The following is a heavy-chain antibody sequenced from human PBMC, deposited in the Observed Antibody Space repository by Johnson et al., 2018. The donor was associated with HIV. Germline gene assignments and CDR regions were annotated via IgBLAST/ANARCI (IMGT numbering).Heavy chain of an antibody. CDR3: ASPEDTAVYYCAKVYCGGDCSFGGAAFNI. CDR1: GFTFNTYG. Sequence: EVQLVESGGGMIRPGGSLRLSCAASGFTFNTYGMSWVRQPPGKGLEWVSLITFNGGDTAYSDSVKGRFTISRDNAKNSRDLQLNSLRAEDTAVYYCASPEDTAVYYCAKVYCGGDCSFGGAAFNIWGQGTMVTVSS. D-gene: IGHD2-21*02. J-gene: IGHJ3*02. V-gene: IGHV3-20*04. CDR2: ITFNGGDT.